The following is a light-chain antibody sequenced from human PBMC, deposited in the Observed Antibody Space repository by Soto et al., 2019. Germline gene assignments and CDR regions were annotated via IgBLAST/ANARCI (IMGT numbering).Light chain of an antibody. Sequence: QSVLTQPPSVSGAPGQRVTISCTGSNSNIGAGYDVHWYQQLPGTAPKLLIYGNNNRPLGVPGRFSGSRSGTSASLAITGLQAEDEADYYCQSYDSSLSGSVFGGGTKLTVL. J-gene: IGLJ3*02. CDR3: QSYDSSLSGSV. CDR2: GNN. V-gene: IGLV1-40*01. CDR1: NSNIGAGYD.